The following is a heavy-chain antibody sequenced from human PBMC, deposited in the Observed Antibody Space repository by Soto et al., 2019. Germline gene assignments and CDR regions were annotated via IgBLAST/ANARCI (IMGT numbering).Heavy chain of an antibody. V-gene: IGHV3-33*01. D-gene: IGHD5-18*01. CDR3: ARELDTATVIDYYGMDV. CDR2: IWYDGSNK. J-gene: IGHJ6*02. Sequence: QVQLVESGGGVVQPGRSLRLSCAASGFTFSSYGMHWVRQAPGKGLEWVAVIWYDGSNKYYADSVKGRFTISRDNSKNTLYLQMNSLRAEDTALYYCARELDTATVIDYYGMDVWGQGTTVTVSS. CDR1: GFTFSSYG.